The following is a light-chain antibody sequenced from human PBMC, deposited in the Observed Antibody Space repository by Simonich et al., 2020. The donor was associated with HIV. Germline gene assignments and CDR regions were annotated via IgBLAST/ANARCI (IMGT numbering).Light chain of an antibody. CDR1: SSDVGGYNY. J-gene: IGLJ3*02. Sequence: QSALTQPPSASGSPGQSVPISCTGASSDVGGYNYVSWYQRHPGKAPKIMIYDVTKRPSGVPDRFSGSKSGNTASLTISGLQAEDEADYFCCSYAGSYTLVFGGGTKLTVL. CDR2: DVT. V-gene: IGLV2-11*01. CDR3: CSYAGSYTLV.